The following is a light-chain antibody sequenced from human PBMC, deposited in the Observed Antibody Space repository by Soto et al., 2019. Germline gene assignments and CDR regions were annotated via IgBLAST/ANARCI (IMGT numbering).Light chain of an antibody. J-gene: IGLJ2*01. CDR3: VAWDDSLNGVV. Sequence: QSVLTQPPSASGAPGLRVPISCSGTSSNLGTNSVTWYQHLPGTAPKVLIYRNSQRPSGVPDRFSGSKSGTSASLAISGLQSEDEADYYCVAWDDSLNGVVFGGGTKVTVL. CDR1: SSNLGTNS. V-gene: IGLV1-44*01. CDR2: RNS.